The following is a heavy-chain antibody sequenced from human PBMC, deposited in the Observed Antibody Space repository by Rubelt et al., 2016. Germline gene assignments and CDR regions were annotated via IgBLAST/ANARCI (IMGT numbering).Heavy chain of an antibody. CDR2: INAGNGNT. D-gene: IGHD2-15*01. Sequence: QVQLVQSGAEVTKPGASVKVSCKASGYTFTNYGVHWVRQAPGQRLEWIGWINAGNGNTKYSQKFQGRVTITRDTSASTAYMELSSLRSEDTAVYYCATGIIRLKPFDYWGQGTLVTVSS. V-gene: IGHV1-3*01. CDR1: GYTFTNYG. CDR3: ATGIIRLKPFDY. J-gene: IGHJ4*02.